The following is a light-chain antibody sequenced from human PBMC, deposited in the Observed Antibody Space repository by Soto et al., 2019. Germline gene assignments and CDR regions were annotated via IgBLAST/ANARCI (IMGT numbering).Light chain of an antibody. CDR3: KHYYLAPFN. J-gene: IGKJ3*01. CDR2: WAS. Sequence: DIVMTQSPDSLAVSLGERATINCKSSQSVLYSSNNKNYLAWYQQKTGQPPKLLIYWASTRKSGVPDRFSGSGSGTDFTLTISSLQAEDVAVYYCKHYYLAPFNFGPGTKVEIK. V-gene: IGKV4-1*01. CDR1: QSVLYSSNNKNY.